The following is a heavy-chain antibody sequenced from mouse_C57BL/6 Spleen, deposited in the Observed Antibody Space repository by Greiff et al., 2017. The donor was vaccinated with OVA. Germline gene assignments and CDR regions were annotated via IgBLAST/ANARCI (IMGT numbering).Heavy chain of an antibody. CDR2: ISSGSSTI. D-gene: IGHD1-3*01. J-gene: IGHJ4*01. CDR3: ARELKDAMDY. V-gene: IGHV5-17*01. Sequence: EVKVVESGGGLVKPGGSLKLSCAASGFTFSDYGMHWVRQAPEKGLEWVAYISSGSSTIYYADTVKGRFTISRDNAKNTLFLQMTSLRSEDTAMYYCARELKDAMDYWGQGTSVTVSS. CDR1: GFTFSDYG.